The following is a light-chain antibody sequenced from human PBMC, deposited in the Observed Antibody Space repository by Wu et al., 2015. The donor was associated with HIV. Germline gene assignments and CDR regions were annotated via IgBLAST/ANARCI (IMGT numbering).Light chain of an antibody. CDR3: QKYNTAPWT. CDR2: AAS. J-gene: IGKJ1*01. Sequence: DIQMTQSPSSLSASVGDRVTITCRASQGISHYLAWYQQKPGKVPKLLIYAASTLQSGVPSRISGSGSGTDFTLTISSLQPEDVATYYCQKYNTAPWTFSQGTKVEMK. CDR1: QGISHY. V-gene: IGKV1-27*01.